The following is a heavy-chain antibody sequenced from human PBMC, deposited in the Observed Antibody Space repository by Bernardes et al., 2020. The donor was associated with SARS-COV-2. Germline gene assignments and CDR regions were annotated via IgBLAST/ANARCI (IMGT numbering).Heavy chain of an antibody. V-gene: IGHV3-74*01. CDR3: ARDEIGYCSDGNCYSGSSYFDY. CDR2: INGDGQST. CDR1: GFTFSRYW. Sequence: SLRLSCAASGFTFSRYWMHWVRQSPEKGLMWVSRINGDGQSTTYADSVKGRFTISRDNAKNTLYLQMNSLRAEDSAIYYCARDEIGYCSDGNCYSGSSYFDYWGQGILVTVSS. D-gene: IGHD2-15*01. J-gene: IGHJ4*02.